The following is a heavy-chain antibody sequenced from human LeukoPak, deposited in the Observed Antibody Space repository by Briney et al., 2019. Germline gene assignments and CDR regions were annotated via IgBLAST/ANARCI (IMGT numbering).Heavy chain of an antibody. J-gene: IGHJ4*02. D-gene: IGHD5-18*01. CDR3: AEDRYSYAFEYSDS. CDR2: ISNDGSKK. CDR1: GFTFSSYG. Sequence: GGSLRLSCAASGFTFSSYGMHWVRQAPGKGLDWVAVISNDGSKKYYADSVKGRFTVSRDNSKNTLSLQVSSLRTEDTAVYYCAEDRYSYAFEYSDSWGQGTLVTVSS. V-gene: IGHV3-30*18.